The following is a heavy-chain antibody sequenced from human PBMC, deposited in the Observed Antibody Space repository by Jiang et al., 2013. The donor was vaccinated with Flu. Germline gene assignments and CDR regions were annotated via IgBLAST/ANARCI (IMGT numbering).Heavy chain of an antibody. CDR2: TYYRSKWYN. D-gene: IGHD6-19*01. CDR3: ARHYSSDRWDWFDP. CDR1: GDSVSSNSAA. J-gene: IGHJ5*02. Sequence: QTLSLTCAISGDSVSSNSAAWNWIRQSPSRGLEWLGRTYYRSKWYNDYAVSVKSRITINVDTSKNQFSLQLNSVTPEDTAVYYCARHYSSDRWDWFDPWGRGTLVTVSS. V-gene: IGHV6-1*01.